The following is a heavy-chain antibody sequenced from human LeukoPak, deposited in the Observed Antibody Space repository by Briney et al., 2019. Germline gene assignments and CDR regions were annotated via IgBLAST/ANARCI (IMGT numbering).Heavy chain of an antibody. V-gene: IGHV1-46*01. CDR1: GYTFTNYY. D-gene: IGHD3-3*01. CDR2: IIPSDGFT. J-gene: IGHJ4*02. CDR3: ATAGRRLFGVRIPLSFDY. Sequence: GASVKVSCKASGYTFTNYYIHWVRQAPGQGLEWMGMIIPSDGFTTYAQKFQGRLTMTRDMSTSTVYMELSSLRSEDTALYYCATAGRRLFGVRIPLSFDYWGQGTLVTVSS.